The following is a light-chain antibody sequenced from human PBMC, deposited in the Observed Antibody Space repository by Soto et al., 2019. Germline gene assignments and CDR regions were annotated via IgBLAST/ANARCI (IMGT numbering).Light chain of an antibody. Sequence: QSALTQPASVSGSPGQSLTISCTGTSSDVGGYNYVSWYQQHPGKAPKIMIYEVSNRPSGVSNRFSGSKSGNTASLTISGLQAEDEADYFCFSYISSNTYVFGTGTKLTVL. V-gene: IGLV2-14*01. J-gene: IGLJ1*01. CDR2: EVS. CDR3: FSYISSNTYV. CDR1: SSDVGGYNY.